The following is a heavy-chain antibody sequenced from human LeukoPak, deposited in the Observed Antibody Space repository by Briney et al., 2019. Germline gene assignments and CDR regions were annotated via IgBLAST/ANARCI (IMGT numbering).Heavy chain of an antibody. CDR3: ARDPLGTAMVTIDY. V-gene: IGHV4-38-2*02. Sequence: SGTLSLTCAVSGYSISSGYYWGWIRQPPGKGLEWIGSIYHSGSTYYNPSLKSRVTISVDTSKNQFSLKLSSVTAADTAVYYCARDPLGTAMVTIDYWGQGTLVTVSS. CDR1: GYSISSGYY. J-gene: IGHJ4*02. D-gene: IGHD5-18*01. CDR2: IYHSGST.